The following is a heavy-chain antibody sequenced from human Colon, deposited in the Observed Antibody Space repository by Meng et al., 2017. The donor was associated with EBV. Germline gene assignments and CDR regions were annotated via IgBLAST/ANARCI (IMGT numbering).Heavy chain of an antibody. D-gene: IGHD1-26*01. V-gene: IGHV1-18*01. CDR1: GYTLTNYG. CDR2: INAYNGDT. Sequence: QAKLGQSCADVKQPWASVKVSCKASGYTLTNYGITWVRQPPGQGLEWMGWINAYNGDTNYAQTFQGRVTMTTDTSTRTAYMELRSLRSDDTAVYYCARVEVGITSGDYWGQGTLVTVSS. J-gene: IGHJ4*02. CDR3: ARVEVGITSGDY.